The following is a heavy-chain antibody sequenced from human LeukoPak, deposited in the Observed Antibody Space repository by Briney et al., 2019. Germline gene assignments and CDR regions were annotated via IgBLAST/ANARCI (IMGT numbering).Heavy chain of an antibody. CDR2: IKQDGSEK. D-gene: IGHD6-19*01. J-gene: IGHJ4*02. V-gene: IGHV3-7*01. CDR3: ARLSTGVPGNDY. Sequence: GGXLRLSCAASGLTFSSYWMSWVRQAPGKGLEWVVNIKQDGSEKYYVDAVKGRFTISRHHAKNSLFLQMNSLTAEDTAVYYCARLSTGVPGNDYWGQGTLVTVSS. CDR1: GLTFSSYW.